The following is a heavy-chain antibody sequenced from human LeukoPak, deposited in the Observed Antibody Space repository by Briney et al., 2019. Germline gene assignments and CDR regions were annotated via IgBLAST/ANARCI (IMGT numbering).Heavy chain of an antibody. D-gene: IGHD1-26*01. Sequence: PGGSLRLSCAASGFTFSSYAMHWVRQAPGKGLEWVAVISYDGSNKYYADSVKGRFTISRDNSKNTLYLQMNSLRAEDTAVYYCARVRGSYYEPLDYWGQGTLVTVSS. CDR2: ISYDGSNK. CDR3: ARVRGSYYEPLDY. CDR1: GFTFSSYA. J-gene: IGHJ4*02. V-gene: IGHV3-30-3*01.